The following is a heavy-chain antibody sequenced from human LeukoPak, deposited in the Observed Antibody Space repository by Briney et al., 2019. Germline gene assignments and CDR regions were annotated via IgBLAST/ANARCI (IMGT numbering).Heavy chain of an antibody. Sequence: SSETLSLTCAVSGVSFNDYYWSCVRQPPGKGLEWIGEINHSGYTNDSPSLKSRVTISIDTSRKQFSLNLRSVTVADTAVYYCTRMTTGHDYWGQGTLVTVSS. J-gene: IGHJ4*02. D-gene: IGHD4-17*01. V-gene: IGHV4-34*01. CDR3: TRMTTGHDY. CDR2: INHSGYT. CDR1: GVSFNDYY.